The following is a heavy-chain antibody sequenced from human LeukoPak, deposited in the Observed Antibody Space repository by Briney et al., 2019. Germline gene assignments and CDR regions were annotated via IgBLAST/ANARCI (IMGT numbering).Heavy chain of an antibody. J-gene: IGHJ4*02. CDR1: GFTFSTYA. CDR2: ISGGGDT. D-gene: IGHD1-26*01. CDR3: AKHSGNYFFDH. Sequence: GGSLRLSCAASGFTFSTYAMSWVRQAPGKGPEWVSAISGGGDTFYADSVRGRLTISRDNSMNTLYLQMNSLRAEDTAMYYCAKHSGNYFFDHWSQGTLVTVSA. V-gene: IGHV3-23*01.